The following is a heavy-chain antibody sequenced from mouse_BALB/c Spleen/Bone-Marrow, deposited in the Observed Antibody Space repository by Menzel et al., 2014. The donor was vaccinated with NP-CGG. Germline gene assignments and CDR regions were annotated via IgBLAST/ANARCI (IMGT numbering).Heavy chain of an antibody. CDR2: ISSGGSNT. D-gene: IGHD2-2*01. Sequence: EVHLVESGGGLVKPGGSLKLPCAASGFAFSGYDMSWVRQTPEKRLEWVAYISSGGSNTYYPDTVKGRFTISRDNAKNTLYLQMNSLKSEDTAMYYCARQRGYAYAMDYWGQGTSVTVSS. CDR3: ARQRGYAYAMDY. V-gene: IGHV5-12-1*01. J-gene: IGHJ4*01. CDR1: GFAFSGYD.